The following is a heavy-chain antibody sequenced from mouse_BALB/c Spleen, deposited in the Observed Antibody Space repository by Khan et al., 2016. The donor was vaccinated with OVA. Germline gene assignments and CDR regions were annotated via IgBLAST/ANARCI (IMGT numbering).Heavy chain of an antibody. Sequence: QIQLVQSGPELKKPGETVKISCKASGYTFTNYGMNWVKQAPGKGLKWMGWINTNTGEPTYAEEFKGRFAFSLETSASTAYLQINNLKNEDTATYCCARGVFAYWGQGTLVTVSA. CDR1: GYTFTNYG. CDR3: ARGVFAY. CDR2: INTNTGEP. J-gene: IGHJ3*01. V-gene: IGHV9-3*02.